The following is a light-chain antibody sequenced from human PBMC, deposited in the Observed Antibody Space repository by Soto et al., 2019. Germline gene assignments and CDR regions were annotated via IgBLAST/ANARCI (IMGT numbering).Light chain of an antibody. V-gene: IGKV3-20*01. CDR1: QSVSNTY. Sequence: EIVLTQSPGTLSLSPGERATLSCRASQSVSNTYLAWYQQKPGQAPRLLIYGASRRATGIPDRFSGSGSGTDFTLTSSRLEPEDFAVYYCQQYGSSPRTFGQGTKVEIK. CDR3: QQYGSSPRT. CDR2: GAS. J-gene: IGKJ1*01.